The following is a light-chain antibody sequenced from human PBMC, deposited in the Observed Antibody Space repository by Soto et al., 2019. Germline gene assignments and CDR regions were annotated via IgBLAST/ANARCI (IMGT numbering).Light chain of an antibody. V-gene: IGLV2-23*01. CDR2: EGS. CDR1: SADVGSYDL. CDR3: CSYAGRTVFYV. J-gene: IGLJ1*01. Sequence: QAVLTQPASVSGSPGQSITISCTGTSADVGSYDLVSWYQQHPGKAPKVIIYEGSKRPSGVSNRFSGSKSGNTASLTISGLQAEDEADYYCCSYAGRTVFYVFGTGTKLTVL.